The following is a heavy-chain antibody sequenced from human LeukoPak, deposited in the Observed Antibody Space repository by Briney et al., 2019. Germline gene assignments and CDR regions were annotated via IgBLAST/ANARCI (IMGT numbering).Heavy chain of an antibody. V-gene: IGHV3-15*01. CDR3: TTLSGDSGSTTGIDY. CDR1: GFTFGSYG. J-gene: IGHJ4*02. D-gene: IGHD5-12*01. CDR2: IKSKTDGGAT. Sequence: PGGSLRLSCAASGFTFGSYGMSWVRQAPGKGLEWVVRIKSKTDGGATDYAAPVKGRFTISRDDSKNTLYLQMNSLKTEDTAVYYCTTLSGDSGSTTGIDYWGQGTLVTVSS.